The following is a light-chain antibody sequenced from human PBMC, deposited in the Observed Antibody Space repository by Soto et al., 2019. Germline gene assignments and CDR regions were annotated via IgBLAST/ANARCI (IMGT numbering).Light chain of an antibody. CDR1: QDIGNF. CDR3: QKCKVAPFT. J-gene: IGKJ4*01. Sequence: ILMTQSPSSLSAFVGDRVTITCRASQDIGNFLAWYQQKPGKVPKLLIYAASTLQSGVPPRFSGSGSGTDFTLTISSLQPEDVATYYCQKCKVAPFTFGGGTKVEIK. CDR2: AAS. V-gene: IGKV1-27*01.